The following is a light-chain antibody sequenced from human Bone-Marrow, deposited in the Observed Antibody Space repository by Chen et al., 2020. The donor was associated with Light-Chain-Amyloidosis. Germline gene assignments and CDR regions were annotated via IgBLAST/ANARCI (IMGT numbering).Light chain of an antibody. V-gene: IGKV3-20*01. CDR3: PQYGTSPLT. Sequence: EIVLTQSPGTLSLSPGEGANLSCRASQTISSNYLTWYQQKFGQAPRLLISGSSSRAPGIPDRFTGSGSGTDFTLTINRLEPEDFAMYYCPQYGTSPLTFGGGTKVEIK. CDR1: QTISSNY. J-gene: IGKJ4*01. CDR2: GSS.